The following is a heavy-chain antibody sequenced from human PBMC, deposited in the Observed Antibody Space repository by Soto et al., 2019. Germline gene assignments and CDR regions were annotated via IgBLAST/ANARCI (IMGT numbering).Heavy chain of an antibody. V-gene: IGHV2-5*01. J-gene: IGHJ5*02. D-gene: IGHD3-3*01. CDR2: IDSSDDK. Sequence: QITFKESGPTLEKPAQTLTLTCNFSGFSLSTRGAGVGLIRHPQGQALEWSALIDSSDDKRYSTSLKSRLTITKDTSKNQVVLTMTNMDPVDTATYYCAHSWEVSKRYDFWSGYYAGWFDPWGQGTLVTVSS. CDR1: GFSLSTRGAG. CDR3: AHSWEVSKRYDFWSGYYAGWFDP.